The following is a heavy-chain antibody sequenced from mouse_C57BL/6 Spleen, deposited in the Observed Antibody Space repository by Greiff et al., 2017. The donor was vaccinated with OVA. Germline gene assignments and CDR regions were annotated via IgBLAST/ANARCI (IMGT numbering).Heavy chain of an antibody. CDR2: INPGSGGT. D-gene: IGHD3-2*02. V-gene: IGHV1-54*01. Sequence: QVQLQQSGTELVRPGTSVKLSCKASGYAFTNYLIEWVKQRPGQGLEWIGVINPGSGGTNYNEKFKGKATLTADKSSSTAYMQLSSLTSEDSAVYFGARGGDSSGDWFACWGKGTLVTVSA. J-gene: IGHJ3*01. CDR1: GYAFTNYL. CDR3: ARGGDSSGDWFAC.